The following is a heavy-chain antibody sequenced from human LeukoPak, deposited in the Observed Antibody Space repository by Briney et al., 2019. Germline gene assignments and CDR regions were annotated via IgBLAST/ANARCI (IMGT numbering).Heavy chain of an antibody. CDR1: GDSITNHY. V-gene: IGHV4-59*11. J-gene: IGHJ4*02. CDR3: AGSGGLANTGAVFDY. CDR2: IYYNGII. Sequence: SETLSLTCLVSGDSITNHYWSLIRRPPGKGLEWIGYIYYNGIINYNPSLKSRVTISVDTSRNQFSMKLNSVTAADTAVYYCAGSGGLANTGAVFDYWGQGTLVTVSS. D-gene: IGHD3-10*01.